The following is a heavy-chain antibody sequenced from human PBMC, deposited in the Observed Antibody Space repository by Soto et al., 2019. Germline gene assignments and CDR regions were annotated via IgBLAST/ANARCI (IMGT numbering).Heavy chain of an antibody. Sequence: GASVKVSCKASGYTFTSYPMHWVRQAPGQGLEWMGWINAANGDTKYSQKFQGRVTITRDPSAITAYMELSSLRSEDTAVYYCESDWNPYDSSGPGDYWGQGPLVTVSS. CDR3: ESDWNPYDSSGPGDY. CDR1: GYTFTSYP. CDR2: INAANGDT. J-gene: IGHJ4*02. V-gene: IGHV1-3*01. D-gene: IGHD3-22*01.